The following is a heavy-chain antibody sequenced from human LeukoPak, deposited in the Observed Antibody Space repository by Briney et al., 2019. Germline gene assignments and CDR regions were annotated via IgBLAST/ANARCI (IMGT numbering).Heavy chain of an antibody. CDR2: INPNSGGT. J-gene: IGHJ4*02. Sequence: ASVKVSCKASGYTFTGYYMHWVRQAPGQGLEWMGWINPNSGGTNYAQKFQGRVTMTRDTSISTAYMELSGLRSDDTAVYYCARVVGATIGLIDYWGQGTLVTVSS. CDR1: GYTFTGYY. V-gene: IGHV1-2*02. D-gene: IGHD1-26*01. CDR3: ARVVGATIGLIDY.